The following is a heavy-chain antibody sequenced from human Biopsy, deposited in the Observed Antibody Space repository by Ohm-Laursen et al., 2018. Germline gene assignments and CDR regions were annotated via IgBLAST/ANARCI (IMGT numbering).Heavy chain of an antibody. D-gene: IGHD1-14*01. CDR3: AKPADSYGSEFYFDY. Sequence: ASVKVSCKTSGYTFISYYIHWVRQAPGQGLEWMGVMTPTTTYAQKFQGGLTMTRDTSTSTVYMELSSLRSEDTAVYYCAKPADSYGSEFYFDYWGQGTLVTVSS. J-gene: IGHJ4*02. V-gene: IGHV1-46*01. CDR1: GYTFISYY. CDR2: MTPTT.